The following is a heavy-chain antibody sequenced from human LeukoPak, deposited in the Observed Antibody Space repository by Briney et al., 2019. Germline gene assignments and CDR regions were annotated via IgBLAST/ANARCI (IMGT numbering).Heavy chain of an antibody. CDR2: IYSAGST. D-gene: IGHD2-15*01. CDR3: ASAHSSLYYFDY. Sequence: GGSLRLSCAASGFTFSSYAMNWVRQAPGKGLEWVSVIYSAGSTYYADSVKGRFTISRDNSKNTLYLQMSNLRAEDTAVYYCASAHSSLYYFDYWGQGTLVTVSS. CDR1: GFTFSSYA. V-gene: IGHV3-53*01. J-gene: IGHJ4*02.